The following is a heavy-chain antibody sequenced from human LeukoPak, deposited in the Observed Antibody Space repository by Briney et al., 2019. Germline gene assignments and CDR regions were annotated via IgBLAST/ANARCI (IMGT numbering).Heavy chain of an antibody. J-gene: IGHJ2*01. V-gene: IGHV1-2*02. D-gene: IGHD2-15*01. Sequence: GASVKVSCKASGYTFTGYYMHWVRQAPGQGLEWMGWINPNSGGTNYAQKFQGRVTMTRDTSISTAYMELSRLRSDDTAVYYCARLASGYCSGGSCQVLLPSQGYFDLWGRGTLVTVSS. CDR3: ARLASGYCSGGSCQVLLPSQGYFDL. CDR2: INPNSGGT. CDR1: GYTFTGYY.